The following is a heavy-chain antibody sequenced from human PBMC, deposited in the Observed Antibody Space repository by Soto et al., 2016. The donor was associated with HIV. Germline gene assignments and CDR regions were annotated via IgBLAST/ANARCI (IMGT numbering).Heavy chain of an antibody. V-gene: IGHV3-48*04. D-gene: IGHD4-17*01. J-gene: IGHJ4*02. CDR1: GFAFSSYS. CDR3: ARGPLYGDLHYFDV. CDR2: IRTSSSTI. Sequence: EVQLVESGGGLVQPGGSLRLSCAASGFAFSSYSMNWVRQAPGKGLEWVSYIRTSSSTIYYADSVKGRFTISRDNAKNSLYLQMNSLRAEDTAVFYCARGPLYGDLHYFDVWGQGTLVTVSS.